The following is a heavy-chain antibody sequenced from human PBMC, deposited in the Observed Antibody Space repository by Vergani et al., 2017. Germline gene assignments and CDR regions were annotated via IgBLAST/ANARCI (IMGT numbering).Heavy chain of an antibody. D-gene: IGHD2-21*02. CDR1: GGSFSGYY. CDR2: INHSGST. CDR3: ARGYCGGDCYSTGPRNWYFDL. J-gene: IGHJ2*01. Sequence: QVQLQQWGAGLLKPSETLSLTCAVYGGSFSGYYWSWIRQPPGKGLEWIGEINHSGSTNYNPSLKSLVTISVDTSKNKFCLKMSSVTAADTAVYYCARGYCGGDCYSTGPRNWYFDLWGRGTLVTVSS. V-gene: IGHV4-34*01.